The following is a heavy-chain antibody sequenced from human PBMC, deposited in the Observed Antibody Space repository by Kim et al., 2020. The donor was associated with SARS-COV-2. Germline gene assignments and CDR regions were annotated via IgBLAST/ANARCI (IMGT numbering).Heavy chain of an antibody. CDR1: GYTFTGYY. CDR2: INPNSGGT. D-gene: IGHD6-19*01. Sequence: ASVKVSCKASGYTFTGYYMHWVRQAPGQGLEWMGRINPNSGGTNYAQKFQGRVTMTRDTSISTAYMELSRLRSDDTAVYYCARDRHSSGLVMRVAFDIWGQGTMVTVSS. V-gene: IGHV1-2*06. J-gene: IGHJ3*02. CDR3: ARDRHSSGLVMRVAFDI.